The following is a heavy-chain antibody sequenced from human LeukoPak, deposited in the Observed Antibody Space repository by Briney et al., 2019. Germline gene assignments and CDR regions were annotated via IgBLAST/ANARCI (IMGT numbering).Heavy chain of an antibody. D-gene: IGHD3-3*01. Sequence: ASVKVSCKASGYTFTGYYMHWVRQAPGQGLEWMGWINPNSGGTNYAQKFQGRVTMTRDTSISTAYMELSRLRSDDTAVYYCARDGVLRFLEWLFPRGYYMDVWGKGTTVTVSS. J-gene: IGHJ6*03. V-gene: IGHV1-2*02. CDR2: INPNSGGT. CDR3: ARDGVLRFLEWLFPRGYYMDV. CDR1: GYTFTGYY.